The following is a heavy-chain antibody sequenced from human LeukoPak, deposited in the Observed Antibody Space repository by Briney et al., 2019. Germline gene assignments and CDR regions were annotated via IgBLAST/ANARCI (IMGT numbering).Heavy chain of an antibody. CDR2: IWYDGSNK. J-gene: IGHJ4*02. CDR1: GFTFSNYG. V-gene: IGHV3-33*01. D-gene: IGHD1-1*01. Sequence: TGGSLRLSCAASGFTFSNYGMHWARQAPGKGLEWVAVIWYDGSNKYYADSVKGRFTISRDNSKNTLYLQMSSLRAEDTAVYYCATTDFDYWGQGTLVTVSS. CDR3: ATTDFDY.